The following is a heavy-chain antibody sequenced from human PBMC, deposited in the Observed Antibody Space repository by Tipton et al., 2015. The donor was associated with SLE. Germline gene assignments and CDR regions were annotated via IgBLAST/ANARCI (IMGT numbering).Heavy chain of an antibody. D-gene: IGHD4-17*01. Sequence: QLVQSGAEVKEPGASVKVSCKASGYTFTSYDINWVRQATGQGLEWMGWMNPNSGNTGYAQKFQGRVTMTRNTSISTAYMELSSLRSEDTAVYYCATSYRDYVEYFQHWGQGTLVTVSS. CDR3: ATSYRDYVEYFQH. CDR1: GYTFTSYD. V-gene: IGHV1-8*01. CDR2: MNPNSGNT. J-gene: IGHJ1*01.